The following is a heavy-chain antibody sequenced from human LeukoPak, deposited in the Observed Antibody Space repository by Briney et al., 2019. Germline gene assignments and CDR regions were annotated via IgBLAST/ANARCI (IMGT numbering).Heavy chain of an antibody. Sequence: PGGSLRLSCTASGFTFSSYATSWVRQAPGKGLEWVSPISGSGGGTYYTDSVKGRFTISRDNSKNTLYLQMNSLRAEDTAVYYRARSGNYYSFDYWGQGTLVTVSS. D-gene: IGHD1-26*01. J-gene: IGHJ4*02. CDR2: ISGSGGGT. CDR3: ARSGNYYSFDY. V-gene: IGHV3-23*01. CDR1: GFTFSSYA.